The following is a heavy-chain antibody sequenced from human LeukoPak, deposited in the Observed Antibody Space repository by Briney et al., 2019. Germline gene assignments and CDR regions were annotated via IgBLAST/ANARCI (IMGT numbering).Heavy chain of an antibody. CDR1: GFTFRSYW. Sequence: GGSLRLSSAASGFTFRSYWMSWVRQAQGKGLEWVANINQGGSVKYYVDSVKGRFTISRDDAKNSLYVQMNSLRDEDTAVYYCARVGYSGWNLEYWGQGTLVTVSS. CDR2: INQGGSVK. J-gene: IGHJ4*02. CDR3: ARVGYSGWNLEY. V-gene: IGHV3-7*01. D-gene: IGHD5-12*01.